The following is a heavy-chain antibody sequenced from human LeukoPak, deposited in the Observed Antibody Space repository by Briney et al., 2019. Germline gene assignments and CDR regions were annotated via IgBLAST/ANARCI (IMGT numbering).Heavy chain of an antibody. V-gene: IGHV1-18*01. J-gene: IGHJ4*02. CDR1: GYTFTSYG. CDR2: ISAYNDNT. Sequence: ASVKVSCKASGYTFTSYGISWVRQAPGQGLEWMGWISAYNDNTNYAQKLQGRVTMTTDTSTSTAYMELRSLRSDDTAVYYCARDHIKGIAVAGTWNYWGQGTLVTVSS. D-gene: IGHD6-19*01. CDR3: ARDHIKGIAVAGTWNY.